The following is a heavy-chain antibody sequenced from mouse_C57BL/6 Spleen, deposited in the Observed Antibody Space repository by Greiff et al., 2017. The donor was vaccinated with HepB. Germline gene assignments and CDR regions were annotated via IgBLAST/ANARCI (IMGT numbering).Heavy chain of an antibody. CDR2: IYPRSGNT. CDR3: ARSELLPFDY. Sequence: QVQLQQSGAELARPGASVKLSCKASGYTFTSYGISWVKQRTGQGLEWIGEIYPRSGNTYYNEKFKGKATLTADKSSSTAYMELRSLTSEDSAVYFCARSELLPFDYWGQGTTLTVSS. CDR1: GYTFTSYG. J-gene: IGHJ2*01. V-gene: IGHV1-81*01. D-gene: IGHD1-1*01.